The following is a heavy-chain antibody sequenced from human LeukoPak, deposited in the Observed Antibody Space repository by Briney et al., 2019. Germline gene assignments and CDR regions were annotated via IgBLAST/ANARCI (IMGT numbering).Heavy chain of an antibody. CDR3: AKSRGFAPAAIDY. V-gene: IGHV3-23*01. CDR1: GFTFSSYA. Sequence: GGSLRLSCAASGFTFSSYAMTWVRQAPGKGLEWVSAISGSGATTYYADSVKGRFTISRDNSKNTLYLQMNSLRAEDTAVYYCAKSRGFAPAAIDYWGQGTLVTVSS. CDR2: ISGSGATT. D-gene: IGHD2-2*01. J-gene: IGHJ4*02.